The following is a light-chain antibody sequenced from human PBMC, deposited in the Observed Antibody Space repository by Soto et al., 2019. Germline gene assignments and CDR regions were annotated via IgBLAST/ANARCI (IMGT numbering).Light chain of an antibody. Sequence: QSALTQPPSASGSPGQSVTISCTGSSSDVGGYEYVSWYQQHPGKAPKLIIYEVIKRPSWVPDRFSGSKSGNTDSLTVSVLQAEDEADYYCSSYAGSNNLHVLFGGGTKLTVL. J-gene: IGLJ2*01. CDR3: SSYAGSNNLHVL. V-gene: IGLV2-8*01. CDR2: EVI. CDR1: SSDVGGYEY.